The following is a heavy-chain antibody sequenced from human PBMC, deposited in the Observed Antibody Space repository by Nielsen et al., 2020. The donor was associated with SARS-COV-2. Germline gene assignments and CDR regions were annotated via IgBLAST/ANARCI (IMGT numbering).Heavy chain of an antibody. CDR2: IYYSGST. V-gene: IGHV4-59*12. Sequence: RQAPGKGLEWIGYIYYSGSTNYNPSLKSRVTISVDTSKNQFSLKLSSVTAADTAVYYCARAPYDYVWGSYRYFDWYFDLWGRGTLVTVSS. CDR3: ARAPYDYVWGSYRYFDWYFDL. J-gene: IGHJ2*01. D-gene: IGHD3-16*02.